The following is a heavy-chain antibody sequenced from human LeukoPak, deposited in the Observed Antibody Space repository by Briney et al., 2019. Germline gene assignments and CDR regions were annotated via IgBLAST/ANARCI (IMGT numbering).Heavy chain of an antibody. CDR3: ARDLLQYYYDSSGYPGPY. Sequence: GRSLRLSCAASGFTFSSYGMHWVRQAPGKGLEWVAVIWYDGSNKYCADSVKGRFTISRDNSKNTLYLQMNSLRAEDTAVYYCARDLLQYYYDSSGYPGPYWGQGTLVTVSS. CDR1: GFTFSSYG. D-gene: IGHD3-22*01. V-gene: IGHV3-33*01. CDR2: IWYDGSNK. J-gene: IGHJ4*02.